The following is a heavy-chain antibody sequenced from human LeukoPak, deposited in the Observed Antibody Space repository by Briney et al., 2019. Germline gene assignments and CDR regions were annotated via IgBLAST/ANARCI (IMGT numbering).Heavy chain of an antibody. D-gene: IGHD3-22*01. CDR1: GGSFSGYY. Sequence: SETLSLTCAVYGGSFSGYYWSWIRQPPGKGLEWIGEINHSGSTNYNPSPKSRVTISVDTSKNQFSLKLSSVTAADTAVYYCARFSFRWLLGHFDYWGQGTLVTVSS. V-gene: IGHV4-34*01. CDR3: ARFSFRWLLGHFDY. CDR2: INHSGST. J-gene: IGHJ4*02.